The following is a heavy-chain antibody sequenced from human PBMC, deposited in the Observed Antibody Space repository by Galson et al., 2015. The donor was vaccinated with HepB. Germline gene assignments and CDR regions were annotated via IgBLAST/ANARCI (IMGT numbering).Heavy chain of an antibody. CDR2: ISAYNGNT. Sequence: SVKVSCKASGYTFTSYGISWVRQAPGQGLAWMGWISAYNGNTNYAQKLQGRVTMTTDTSTSTAYMELRSLRSDDTAVYYCARDRPTGLRFLEWLTPQDYWGQGTLVTVSS. D-gene: IGHD3-3*01. J-gene: IGHJ4*02. V-gene: IGHV1-18*04. CDR1: GYTFTSYG. CDR3: ARDRPTGLRFLEWLTPQDY.